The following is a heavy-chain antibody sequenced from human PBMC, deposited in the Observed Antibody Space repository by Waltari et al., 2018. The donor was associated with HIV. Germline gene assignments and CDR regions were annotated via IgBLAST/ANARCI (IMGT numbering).Heavy chain of an antibody. D-gene: IGHD4-17*01. V-gene: IGHV3-7*01. Sequence: EVQLVESGGGLVQPGGSLRLSCAASGFTFSSYWMTWVRQAPGKGLEWVANIKQDGSEKYYVDSVKGRFTISRDNAKNSVFLQMNSLRAEDTAVYYCATSRSFDYWGQGTLVTVSS. CDR2: IKQDGSEK. J-gene: IGHJ4*02. CDR3: ATSRSFDY. CDR1: GFTFSSYW.